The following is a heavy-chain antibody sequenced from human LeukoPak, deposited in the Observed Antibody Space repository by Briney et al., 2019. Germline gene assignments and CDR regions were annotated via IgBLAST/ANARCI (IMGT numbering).Heavy chain of an antibody. Sequence: ASVKVSCKASGGTFSSYAISWVRQAPGQGLEWMGGIIPIFGTANYAQKFQGRVTMTRDMSTSTVYMELSSLRSEDTAVYYCARDRSCSSTSCYVRFWFDPWGQGTLVTVSS. V-gene: IGHV1-69*05. CDR1: GGTFSSYA. CDR2: IIPIFGTA. CDR3: ARDRSCSSTSCYVRFWFDP. D-gene: IGHD2-2*01. J-gene: IGHJ5*02.